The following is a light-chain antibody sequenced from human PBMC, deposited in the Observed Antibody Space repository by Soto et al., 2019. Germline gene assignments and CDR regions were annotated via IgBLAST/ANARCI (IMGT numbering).Light chain of an antibody. Sequence: DIVMTQSPPTLSVSPGERATLSCRASQSVSSNLAWYQQKRGQAPRLLRYGASTRASGIPVRFSGSGSGTEFTLIISSLQSEECAVYYFQQYNDWPRTFGQGTKVEIK. J-gene: IGKJ1*01. CDR2: GAS. V-gene: IGKV3-15*01. CDR1: QSVSSN. CDR3: QQYNDWPRT.